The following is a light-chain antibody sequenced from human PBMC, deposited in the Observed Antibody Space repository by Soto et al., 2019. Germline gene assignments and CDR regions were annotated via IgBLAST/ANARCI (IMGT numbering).Light chain of an antibody. V-gene: IGKV1-8*01. CDR1: QGISSY. CDR3: QRYYSYPHT. Sequence: AIRMTQSPSSFSASTGDRVTITCRASQGISSYLVWYQQKPGKAPKLLIYAASTLQSGVPSRFSGSGSGTDFTLTISCLKSEDFATYYCQRYYSYPHTFGQGTKLEIK. J-gene: IGKJ2*01. CDR2: AAS.